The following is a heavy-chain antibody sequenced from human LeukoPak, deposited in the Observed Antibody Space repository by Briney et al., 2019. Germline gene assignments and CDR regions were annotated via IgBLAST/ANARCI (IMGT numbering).Heavy chain of an antibody. V-gene: IGHV7-4-1*02. CDR3: AKNTPSGSMDL. CDR2: INTNTGNP. J-gene: IGHJ4*02. D-gene: IGHD2/OR15-2a*01. Sequence: ASVKVSCKASAYTFPNYPMNWVRQAPGQGLEWMGWINTNTGNPTYAQGFTGRFVFSLDTSVTTAYLQISSLKGEDTAVYYCAKNTPSGSMDLWGQGTLVTVSS. CDR1: AYTFPNYP.